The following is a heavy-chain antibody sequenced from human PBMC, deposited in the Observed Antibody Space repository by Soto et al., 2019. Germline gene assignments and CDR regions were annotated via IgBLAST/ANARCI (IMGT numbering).Heavy chain of an antibody. Sequence: ASVKVSCKASGYTFTRYAIHWVRQAPGQRLEWIGRINAGNGDTKYSQMFQGRVTITRDTSASAAYMELSTLGSEDTSIYYCARSETGYSRFDYWGQGTLVTVPQ. D-gene: IGHD3-9*01. CDR3: ARSETGYSRFDY. J-gene: IGHJ4*02. CDR2: INAGNGDT. CDR1: GYTFTRYA. V-gene: IGHV1-3*01.